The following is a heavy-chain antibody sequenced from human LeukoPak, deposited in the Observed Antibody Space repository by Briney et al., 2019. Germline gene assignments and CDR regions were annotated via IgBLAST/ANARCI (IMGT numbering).Heavy chain of an antibody. Sequence: SETLSLTCTVSGGSVSSGSYYWSWIRQPPGKGLEWIGYIYYSGSTNYNPSLKSRVTISVDTSKNQFSLKLSSVTAADTAVYYCARSALDDYVWGSYRSPRHFDYWGQGTLDTASS. V-gene: IGHV4-61*01. CDR1: GGSVSSGSYY. CDR2: IYYSGST. CDR3: ARSALDDYVWGSYRSPRHFDY. D-gene: IGHD3-16*02. J-gene: IGHJ4*02.